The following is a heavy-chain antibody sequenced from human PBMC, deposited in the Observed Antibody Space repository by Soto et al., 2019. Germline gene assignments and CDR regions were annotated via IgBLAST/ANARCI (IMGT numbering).Heavy chain of an antibody. CDR2: ISPKSGVT. V-gene: IGHV1-2*02. D-gene: IGHD1-1*01. J-gene: IGHJ4*02. CDR1: GYIFTDYY. Sequence: QVQMVQTGGGLKRPGASVRVSCKASGYIFTDYYLHWVRQAPGQGLEWMGWISPKSGVTKYARSFQDRVTMTRDTSITTGYVVVNSLTSDDTAVYYCAAGAEAYFDFWGQGTLVSVSS. CDR3: AAGAEAYFDF.